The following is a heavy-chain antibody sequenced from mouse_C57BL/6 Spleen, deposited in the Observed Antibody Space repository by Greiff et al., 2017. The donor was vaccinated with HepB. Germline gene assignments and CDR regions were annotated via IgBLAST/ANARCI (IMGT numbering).Heavy chain of an antibody. V-gene: IGHV6-3*01. CDR3: TGGDDYFDY. CDR2: IRLKSDNYAT. J-gene: IGHJ2*01. Sequence: EVKLLESGGGLVQPGGSMKLSCVASGFTFSNYWMNWVRQSPEKGLEWVAQIRLKSDNYATHYAESVKGRFTISRDDSKSSVYLQMNNLRAEDTGIYYCTGGDDYFDYWGQGTTLTVSS. D-gene: IGHD3-3*01. CDR1: GFTFSNYW.